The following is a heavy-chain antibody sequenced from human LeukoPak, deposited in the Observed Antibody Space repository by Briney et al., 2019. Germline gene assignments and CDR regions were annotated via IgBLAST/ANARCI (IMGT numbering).Heavy chain of an antibody. D-gene: IGHD2-2*01. CDR3: ARGVGGSDIVVVPAAGSYYGMDV. J-gene: IGHJ6*02. CDR1: GGSISSSSYY. V-gene: IGHV4-39*01. Sequence: SETLSLTCTVSGGSISSSSYYWGWIRQPPGKGLEWIGSIYYSGSTYYNPSLKSRVTISVDTSKNQFSLKLSSVTAADTAVYYCARGVGGSDIVVVPAAGSYYGMDVWGQGTTVTVSS. CDR2: IYYSGST.